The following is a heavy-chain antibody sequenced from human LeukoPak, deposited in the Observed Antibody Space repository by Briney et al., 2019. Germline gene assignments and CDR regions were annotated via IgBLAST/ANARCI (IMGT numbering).Heavy chain of an antibody. CDR3: ARVEGNSRGPFDY. V-gene: IGHV3-64*01. CDR1: GFTFSSYA. D-gene: IGHD2-21*01. J-gene: IGHJ4*02. Sequence: GGSLRLSCAASGFTFSSYAMHWVRQAPGKGLEYVSAISSNGGSTYYANSVKGRFTISRDNSKNTLYLQMGSLRAEDMAMYYCARVEGNSRGPFDYWGQGTLVTVSS. CDR2: ISSNGGST.